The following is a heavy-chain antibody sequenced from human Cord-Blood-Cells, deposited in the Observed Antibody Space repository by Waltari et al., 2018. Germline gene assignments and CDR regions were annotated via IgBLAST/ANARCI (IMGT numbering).Heavy chain of an antibody. J-gene: IGHJ4*02. CDR3: ARDRFVSSSWYFDY. CDR2: IIPMLGIA. CDR1: GGTFSSYA. D-gene: IGHD6-13*01. V-gene: IGHV1-69*09. Sequence: QVQLVQSGAEVKKPGSSVKVSCKASGGTFSSYAISWVRQAPGQGLEWMGRIIPMLGIANYAQKFQGRVTITADKSTSTAYMELSSLRSEDTAVYYCARDRFVSSSWYFDYWGQGTLVTVSS.